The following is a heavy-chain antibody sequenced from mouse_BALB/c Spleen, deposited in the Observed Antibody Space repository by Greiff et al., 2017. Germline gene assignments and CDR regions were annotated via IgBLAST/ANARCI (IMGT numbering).Heavy chain of an antibody. D-gene: IGHD2-10*01. CDR2: INTYTGEP. CDR1: GYTFTNYG. J-gene: IGHJ4*01. CDR3: ARRNAYYGNYPYYYAMDY. Sequence: LVESGPELKKPGETVKISCKASGYTFTNYGMNWVKQAPGKGLKWMGWINTYTGEPTYADDFKGRFAFSLETSASTAYLQINNLKNEDTATYFCARRNAYYGNYPYYYAMDYWGQGTSVTVSS. V-gene: IGHV9-3-1*01.